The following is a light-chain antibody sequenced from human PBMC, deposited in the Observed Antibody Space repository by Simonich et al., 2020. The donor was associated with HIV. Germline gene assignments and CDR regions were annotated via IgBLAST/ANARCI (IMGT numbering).Light chain of an antibody. J-gene: IGKJ1*01. V-gene: IGKV4-1*01. CDR1: QTFLSSSNNKNY. Sequence: DIVMTQSPDSLAVSLGERATINCNSSQTFLSSSNNKNYLAWYQQKPGQPPKLLIYWASTRQSGVPDRFSGSGSGTDFTLTISSLQAEDVAVYYCQQYYSTPWTFGQGTKVEIK. CDR3: QQYYSTPWT. CDR2: WAS.